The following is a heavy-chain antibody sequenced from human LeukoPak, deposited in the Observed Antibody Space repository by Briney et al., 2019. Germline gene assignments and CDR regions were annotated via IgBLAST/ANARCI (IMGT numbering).Heavy chain of an antibody. CDR1: GFTFSSYD. CDR3: ARAFYPYSFDY. V-gene: IGHV3-48*03. Sequence: PGGSLRLSCAASGFTFSSYDMNWVRQAPGKGLEWVSYISSSDTTIYYADSVKGRFTISRDNAKNSLYLQMNSLRAEDTAVYYCARAFYPYSFDYWGQGTLVTVSS. CDR2: ISSSDTTI. J-gene: IGHJ4*02. D-gene: IGHD5-18*01.